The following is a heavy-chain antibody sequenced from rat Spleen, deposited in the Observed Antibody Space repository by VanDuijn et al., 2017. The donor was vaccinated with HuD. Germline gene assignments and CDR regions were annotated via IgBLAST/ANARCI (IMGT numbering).Heavy chain of an antibody. CDR2: IWTAGST. J-gene: IGHJ4*01. CDR3: VRDGAYYGYTGVMDA. Sequence: QVQLKESGPGLVQPSQTLSLICTVSGFSLTSYNVHWVRQSTGKGLEWMGVIWTAGSTDYNSALKSRLSISRDTSKSQVFFKMNSLQIDDTGTYYCVRDGAYYGYTGVMDAWGQGASVTVSS. CDR1: GFSLTSYN. V-gene: IGHV2-30*01. D-gene: IGHD1-9*01.